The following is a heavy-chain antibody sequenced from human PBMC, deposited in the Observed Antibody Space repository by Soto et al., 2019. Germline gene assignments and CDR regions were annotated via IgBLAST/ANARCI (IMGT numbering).Heavy chain of an antibody. CDR1: DDSINSDKYY. J-gene: IGHJ4*02. CDR3: ARLEGLATISYYFDF. Sequence: QLQLQESGPGLVKPSETLSLTCSVSDDSINSDKYYWGWIRQPPGKGLEWIGSIYYRGNPHYNPSLQTRVPISLAKSKSQFSLKLNSVTAADSAVYFCARLEGLATISYYFDFWGPGALVTVSS. CDR2: IYYRGNP. D-gene: IGHD5-12*01. V-gene: IGHV4-39*01.